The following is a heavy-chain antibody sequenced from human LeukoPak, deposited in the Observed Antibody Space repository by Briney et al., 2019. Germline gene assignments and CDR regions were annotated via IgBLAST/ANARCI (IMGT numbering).Heavy chain of an antibody. CDR3: ATETNGRHYDY. D-gene: IGHD1-14*01. CDR2: IGPTGSDR. Sequence: GGSLRLSCTASGLTFSTSGFNWVRQAPGKGLVWVASIGPTGSDRYHADSIKGRFTISRDNANNFLYLQMNSLRAEDTAVYYCATETNGRHYDYWGQGTLLTVSS. CDR1: GLTFSTSG. V-gene: IGHV3-21*06. J-gene: IGHJ4*02.